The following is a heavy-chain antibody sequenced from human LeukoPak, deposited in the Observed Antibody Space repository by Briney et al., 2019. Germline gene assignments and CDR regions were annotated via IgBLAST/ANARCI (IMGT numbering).Heavy chain of an antibody. J-gene: IGHJ4*02. V-gene: IGHV4-4*09. CDR1: GDSVSSKS. Sequence: PSDTLSLTCTVTVSGDSVSSKSWSWIRQPPGKGLEWIGYIYTSGRTSYKPSLRSRVTISVDTSKNQFSLTLSSVTAADTAVYYCSVAGSWGQGTLVTVSS. CDR2: IYTSGRT. D-gene: IGHD2-15*01. CDR3: SVAGS.